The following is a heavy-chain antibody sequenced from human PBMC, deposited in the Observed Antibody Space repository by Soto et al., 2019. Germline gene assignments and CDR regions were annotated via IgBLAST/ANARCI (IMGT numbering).Heavy chain of an antibody. J-gene: IGHJ5*02. CDR1: GYTFTSYD. Sequence: QVQLVQSGAEVKKSGASVKVSWKASGYTFTSYDINWVRQATGQGLEWMGWMNPNSGNTGYAQKFQGRVTMTRNTSISTAYMELSSLRYEDTAVYYCARERSAAGTGWFDPWGQGTLVTVSS. V-gene: IGHV1-8*01. D-gene: IGHD6-13*01. CDR3: ARERSAAGTGWFDP. CDR2: MNPNSGNT.